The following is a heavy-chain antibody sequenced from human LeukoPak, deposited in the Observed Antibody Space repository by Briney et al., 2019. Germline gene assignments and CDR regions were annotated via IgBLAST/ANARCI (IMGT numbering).Heavy chain of an antibody. D-gene: IGHD6-6*01. J-gene: IGHJ4*02. CDR2: ISSSSSYI. CDR3: ARVGSIAAAFDY. Sequence: SGGSLRLSCAASGFTFSSYSMNWVRQAPGKGLEWVSSISSSSSYIYYADSVKGRFTISRDNAKNSLYLQVNSLRAEDAAVYYCARVGSIAAAFDYWGQGTLVTVSS. V-gene: IGHV3-21*01. CDR1: GFTFSSYS.